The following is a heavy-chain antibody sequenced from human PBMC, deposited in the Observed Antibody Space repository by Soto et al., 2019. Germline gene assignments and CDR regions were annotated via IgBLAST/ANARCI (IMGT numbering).Heavy chain of an antibody. Sequence: PGGSLRLSCAVSGIIVSDNYMSWVRQAPGKGLEWVSVIYSGGNTYHADSVKGRFTISRDNSKNTVYLQMNSLRAEDTAVYYCARVMKYYDILTGYSRGYGMDVWGQGTTVTVPS. J-gene: IGHJ6*02. CDR1: GIIVSDNY. CDR2: IYSGGNT. CDR3: ARVMKYYDILTGYSRGYGMDV. D-gene: IGHD3-9*01. V-gene: IGHV3-53*01.